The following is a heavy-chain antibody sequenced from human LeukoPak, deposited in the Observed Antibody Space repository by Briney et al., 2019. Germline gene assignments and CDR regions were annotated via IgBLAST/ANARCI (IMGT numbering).Heavy chain of an antibody. J-gene: IGHJ5*02. Sequence: ASVKVSCKASGYTFTSYGISWVRQAPGQGLEWMGWISAYNGNTNYAQKFQGRVTITADKSTSTAYMELSSLRSEDTAVYYCARDADYGSGNWFGPWGQGTLVTVSS. CDR2: ISAYNGNT. V-gene: IGHV1-18*01. CDR1: GYTFTSYG. CDR3: ARDADYGSGNWFGP. D-gene: IGHD3-10*01.